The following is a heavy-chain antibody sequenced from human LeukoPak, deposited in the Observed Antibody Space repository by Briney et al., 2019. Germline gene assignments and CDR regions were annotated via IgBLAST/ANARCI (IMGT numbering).Heavy chain of an antibody. CDR3: AKVVGGGDY. CDR1: GFTFDDYA. V-gene: IGHV3-9*01. J-gene: IGHJ4*02. Sequence: PGGSLRLSCAASGFTFDDYAMHWVRQAPGKGLEWVSGISWNSGSIGYADSVKGRFTISRDNSKNTLYLQMSSLRTEDTALYYCAKVVGGGDYWGQGTLVTVSS. CDR2: ISWNSGSI.